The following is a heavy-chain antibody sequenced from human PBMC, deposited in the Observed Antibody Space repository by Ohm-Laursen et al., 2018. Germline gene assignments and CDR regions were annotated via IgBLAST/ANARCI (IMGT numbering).Heavy chain of an antibody. CDR3: ARVGLGNYLDY. D-gene: IGHD1-26*01. J-gene: IGHJ4*02. Sequence: LRLSCAASGFTFSNFGMYWVRQAPGKGLEFVSSITTNGGGTYYVDSVKGRFTISRDNSKNILYLQMGSLRSEDMAVYYCARVGLGNYLDYWGQGTLVTVSS. V-gene: IGHV3-64*02. CDR1: GFTFSNFG. CDR2: ITTNGGGT.